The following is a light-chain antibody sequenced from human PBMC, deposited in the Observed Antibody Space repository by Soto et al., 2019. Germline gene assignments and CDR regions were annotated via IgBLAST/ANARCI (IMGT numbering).Light chain of an antibody. CDR2: KAS. J-gene: IGKJ1*01. CDR1: QSISSW. V-gene: IGKV1-5*03. Sequence: DIQMTQSPSTLSASVGDRVTITCRASQSISSWLAWYQQKPGKAPKLLIYKASSLESGVPSRFSGSGSGTEFTLTISSLQPDDFATYYCQQYNRYSTFGQGTKVDNK. CDR3: QQYNRYST.